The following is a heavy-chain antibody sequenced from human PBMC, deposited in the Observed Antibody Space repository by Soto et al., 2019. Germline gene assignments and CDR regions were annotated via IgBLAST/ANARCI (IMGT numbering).Heavy chain of an antibody. CDR3: ARNVLRYFDWIGYGMDV. V-gene: IGHV4-59*01. CDR1: GGSISSYY. D-gene: IGHD3-9*01. Sequence: SETLSLTCTVSGGSISSYYWSWIRQPPGKGLEWIGYIYYSGSTNYNPSLKSRVTISVDTSKNQFSLKLSSVTAADTAVYYCARNVLRYFDWIGYGMDVWGQGTTVTVSS. CDR2: IYYSGST. J-gene: IGHJ6*02.